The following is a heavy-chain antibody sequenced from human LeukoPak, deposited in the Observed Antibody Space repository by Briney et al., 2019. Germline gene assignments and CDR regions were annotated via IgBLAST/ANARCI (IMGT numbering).Heavy chain of an antibody. CDR1: GFTFSSYS. V-gene: IGHV3-21*01. J-gene: IGHJ6*02. CDR3: ARSIWFGELLYEYYGMDV. Sequence: GGSLRLSCAASGFTFSSYSMNWVRQAPGKGLEWVSSISSSSSYIYYADSVKGRFTISRDNAKNSLYLQMNSLRAEDTAVYYCARSIWFGELLYEYYGMDVWGQGTTVTVSS. D-gene: IGHD3-10*01. CDR2: ISSSSSYI.